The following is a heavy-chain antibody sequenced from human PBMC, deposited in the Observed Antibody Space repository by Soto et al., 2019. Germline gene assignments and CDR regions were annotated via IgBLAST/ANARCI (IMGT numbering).Heavy chain of an antibody. Sequence: GGSLRLSCAASGFTFSSYAMHWVRQAPGKGLEWVSVISGGDSTTYYADSVKGRFSISRDNSKNTLYLQMNSLRAEDTAVYYCAKGGGGSRYSEQEDWGLGTLVTVSS. CDR1: GFTFSSYA. CDR3: AKGGGGSRYSEQED. CDR2: ISGGDSTT. D-gene: IGHD2-15*01. V-gene: IGHV3-23*01. J-gene: IGHJ4*02.